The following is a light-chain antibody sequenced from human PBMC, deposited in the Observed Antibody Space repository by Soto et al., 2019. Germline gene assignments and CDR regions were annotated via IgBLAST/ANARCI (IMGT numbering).Light chain of an antibody. CDR3: SSYTSGSTLL. V-gene: IGLV2-14*01. CDR2: DVS. Sequence: QSVLTQPASVSGSPGQSITISCTGTSSDVGGYNYVSWYQQHPGKAPKLLIYDVSNRPSGVSTRFSGSKSGNTASLTISGLRAEDEADYYCSSYTSGSTLLFGGGTKLTVL. CDR1: SSDVGGYNY. J-gene: IGLJ3*02.